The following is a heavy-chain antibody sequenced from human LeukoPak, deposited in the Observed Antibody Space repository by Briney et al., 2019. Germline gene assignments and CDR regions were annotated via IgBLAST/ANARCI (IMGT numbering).Heavy chain of an antibody. D-gene: IGHD5-12*01. CDR2: IKQDGSEK. CDR3: ARVEDSGYDFFDY. CDR1: GFTFSSYW. J-gene: IGHJ4*02. Sequence: GGSLRLSCAASGFTFSSYWMSWVRQAPGKELEWVANIKQDGSEKYYVDSVKGRFTISRDNAKNSLYLQMNSLRAEDTAVYYCARVEDSGYDFFDYWGQGTLVTVSS. V-gene: IGHV3-7*03.